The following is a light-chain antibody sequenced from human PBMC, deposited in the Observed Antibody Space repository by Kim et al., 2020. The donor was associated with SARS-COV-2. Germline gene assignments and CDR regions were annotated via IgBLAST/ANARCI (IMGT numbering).Light chain of an antibody. CDR1: HSSIGSDS. CDR3: AARDDTLSGLL. CDR2: RND. Sequence: GERVTISCSRSHSSIGSDSEYWYPQYPGTAPKLLNYRNDQRPSGVPDRFSGSNTGTSASLAISGRRSADEADYYCAARDDTLSGLLFGGGTKVTVL. V-gene: IGLV1-47*01. J-gene: IGLJ1*01.